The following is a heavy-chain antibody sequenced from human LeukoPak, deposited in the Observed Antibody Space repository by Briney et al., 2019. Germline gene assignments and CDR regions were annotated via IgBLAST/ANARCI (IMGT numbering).Heavy chain of an antibody. CDR3: AGLGKSSGYYPGLDYYYMDV. J-gene: IGHJ6*03. D-gene: IGHD3-22*01. CDR2: INPNSGGT. V-gene: IGHV1-2*06. Sequence: ASVKVSCKASGYTFTGYYMHWVRQAPGQGLEWMGRINPNSGGTSYAQKFQGRVTMTRDTSISTAYMELSRLRSDDTAVYYCAGLGKSSGYYPGLDYYYMDVWGKGTTVTVSS. CDR1: GYTFTGYY.